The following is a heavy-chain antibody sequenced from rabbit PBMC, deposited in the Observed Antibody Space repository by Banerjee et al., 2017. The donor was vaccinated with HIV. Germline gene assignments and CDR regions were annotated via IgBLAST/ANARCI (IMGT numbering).Heavy chain of an antibody. J-gene: IGHJ4*01. CDR2: IYAGKSART. CDR1: GFSFTSSYW. V-gene: IGHV1S45*01. Sequence: EESGGDLVKPEGSLTLTCTASGFSFTSSYWICWVRQAPGKGLEWIACIYAGKSARTYYANWAKGRFTISETSSTTVTLQMTSLTAADTATYFCARGADIDVYNLWGPGTLVTVS. CDR3: ARGADIDVYNL.